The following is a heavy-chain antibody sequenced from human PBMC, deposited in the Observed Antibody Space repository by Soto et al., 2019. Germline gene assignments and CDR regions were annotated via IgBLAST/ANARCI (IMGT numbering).Heavy chain of an antibody. J-gene: IGHJ4*02. CDR3: AKDRDYPRDYFHY. CDR2: VSPNGQGI. CDR1: RWSHGRSV. D-gene: IGHD3-10*01. Sequence: SGPSRWSHGRSVVTWVRQDTGKGVESVSAVSPNGQGIYYADAVRGRCTISRDFSKNTVFLHMESLRDEDKAVYYCAKDRDYPRDYFHYWGQGTLGT. V-gene: IGHV3-23*01.